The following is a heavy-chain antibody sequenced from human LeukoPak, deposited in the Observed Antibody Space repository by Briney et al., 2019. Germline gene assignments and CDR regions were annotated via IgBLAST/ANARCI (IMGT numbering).Heavy chain of an antibody. V-gene: IGHV3-48*03. Sequence: PGGSLRLSCAASGFTFSSYEMNCVRQAPGKGLEWVSYISSSGSTIYYADSVKGRFTISRDNAKNSLYLQMNSLRAEDTAVYYCARDGAYSSSWVWFDPWGQGTLVTVSS. CDR3: ARDGAYSSSWVWFDP. CDR1: GFTFSSYE. CDR2: ISSSGSTI. D-gene: IGHD6-13*01. J-gene: IGHJ5*02.